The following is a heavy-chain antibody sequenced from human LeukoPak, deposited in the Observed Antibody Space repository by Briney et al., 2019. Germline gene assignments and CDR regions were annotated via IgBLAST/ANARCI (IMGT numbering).Heavy chain of an antibody. CDR1: GGSFSGYY. Sequence: SETLSLTCAVYGGSFSGYYWSWIRQPPGKGLEWIGEINHSGSTNYNPSLKSRVTISVDTSKNQFSLKLSSVTAADTAVYYCARDMRYFDWLSPSRYYYGMDVWGQGTTVTVSS. CDR2: INHSGST. V-gene: IGHV4-34*01. J-gene: IGHJ6*02. D-gene: IGHD3-9*01. CDR3: ARDMRYFDWLSPSRYYYGMDV.